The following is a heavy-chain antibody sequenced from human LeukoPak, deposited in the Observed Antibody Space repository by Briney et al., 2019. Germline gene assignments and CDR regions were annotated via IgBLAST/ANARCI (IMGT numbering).Heavy chain of an antibody. CDR3: AREASSSWSYYYYGMDV. Sequence: GGSLRLSCVASGFAFSNYGMNWVRQAPGKGLEWVSSIISSSSYIYYADSVKGRFTISRDNAKNSLYLQMSSLRAEDTAVYYCAREASSSWSYYYYGMDVWGQGTTVTVSS. D-gene: IGHD6-13*01. J-gene: IGHJ6*02. CDR2: IISSSSYI. CDR1: GFAFSNYG. V-gene: IGHV3-21*01.